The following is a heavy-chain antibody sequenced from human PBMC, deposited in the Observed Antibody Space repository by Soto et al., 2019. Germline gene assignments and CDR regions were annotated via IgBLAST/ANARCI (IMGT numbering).Heavy chain of an antibody. CDR3: ATNQAVYLVPLAAVDWFDP. Sequence: PGGSLRLSCAASGFIFENFGMSWVRQAPGKGLEWISSISGSGFKKYYADSVKGRFTISRDNSKSTLYLELNNLSAEDTAVYHCATNQAVYLVPLAAVDWFDPWGQGSVVTVSS. J-gene: IGHJ5*02. D-gene: IGHD3-9*01. CDR2: ISGSGFKK. CDR1: GFIFENFG. V-gene: IGHV3-23*01.